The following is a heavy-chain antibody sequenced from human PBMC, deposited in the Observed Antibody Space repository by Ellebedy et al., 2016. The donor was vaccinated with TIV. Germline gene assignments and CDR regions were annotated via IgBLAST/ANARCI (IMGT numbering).Heavy chain of an antibody. CDR2: MHGSGRGI. J-gene: IGHJ4*02. Sequence: GESLKISCEASGFTFSAFAMGWVRQTPGKGLEWVSGMHGSGRGISYSESVKGRFTISRDNSKNTLYLQMNSLRAEDTAVYYCAKSGVSSGPFDYWGQGTLVTVSS. CDR3: AKSGVSSGPFDY. D-gene: IGHD6-19*01. CDR1: GFTFSAFA. V-gene: IGHV3-23*01.